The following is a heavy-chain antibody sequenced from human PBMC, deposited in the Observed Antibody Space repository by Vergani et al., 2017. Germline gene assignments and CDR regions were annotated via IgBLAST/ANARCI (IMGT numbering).Heavy chain of an antibody. CDR2: IYHSGST. V-gene: IGHV4-38-2*02. CDR3: ARDSAVLNWFDP. CDR1: GYSISSGYY. J-gene: IGHJ5*02. D-gene: IGHD1-1*01. Sequence: QVQLQESGPGLVKPSETLSLTCAVSGYSISSGYYWGWIRQPPGKGLEWIGSIYHSGSTYYNPSLKSRVTISVDTSKNQFSLKLSSVTAADTAVYYCARDSAVLNWFDPWGQGTLVTVSS.